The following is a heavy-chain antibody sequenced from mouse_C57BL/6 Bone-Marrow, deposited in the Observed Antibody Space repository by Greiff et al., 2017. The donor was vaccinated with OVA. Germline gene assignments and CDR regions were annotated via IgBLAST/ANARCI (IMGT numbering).Heavy chain of an antibody. CDR1: GYTFTSYW. J-gene: IGHJ2*01. CDR3: ARWGYYSNYFFDY. CDR2: IYPSDSET. D-gene: IGHD2-5*01. V-gene: IGHV1-61*01. Sequence: VQLQQPGAELVRPGSSVKLSCKASGYTFTSYWMDWVKQRPGQGLEWIGNIYPSDSETHYNQKFKDKATLTVDKSSRTAYLQLSSLTSEDSAVYYCARWGYYSNYFFDYWGQGTTLTVSS.